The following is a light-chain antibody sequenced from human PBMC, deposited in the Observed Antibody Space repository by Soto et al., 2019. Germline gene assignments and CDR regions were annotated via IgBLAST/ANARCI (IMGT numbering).Light chain of an antibody. CDR2: MNN. CDR1: RSNIGSAI. CDR3: VAWDDNLSSRV. J-gene: IGLJ3*02. V-gene: IGLV1-47*01. Sequence: QAVVTQPPSLSGTPGQTVTISCIGSRSNIGSAIVHWYQQIPGTAPKHLIYMNNQRPSGVPDRFSGSKSGTSASLVITGLRPEDEADYYCVAWDDNLSSRVFGGGTQLTVL.